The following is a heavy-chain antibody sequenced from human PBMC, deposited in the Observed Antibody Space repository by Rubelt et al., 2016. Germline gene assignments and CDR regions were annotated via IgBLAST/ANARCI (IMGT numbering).Heavy chain of an antibody. V-gene: IGHV3-30*02. Sequence: QAPGKGLEWVAVVRFDGTRTYYADSVRGRFTMSRDNSSSTLYLQMNSLRAEDTAVYYRAKQVVPGTAHQFAMDVWGQGTKVTVSS. J-gene: IGHJ6*02. CDR3: AKQVVPGTAHQFAMDV. D-gene: IGHD6-19*01. CDR2: VRFDGTRT.